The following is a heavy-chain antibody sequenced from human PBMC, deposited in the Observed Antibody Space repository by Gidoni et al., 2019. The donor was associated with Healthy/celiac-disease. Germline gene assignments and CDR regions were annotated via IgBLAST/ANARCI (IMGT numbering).Heavy chain of an antibody. CDR2: IKSKTDGGTT. CDR1: GFTFSTAW. CDR3: TAVTMVRGVYWYFDL. V-gene: IGHV3-15*01. Sequence: EVQLVESGGGLVKPGGSLRLSCAASGFTFSTAWMSWVRQAPGKGLEWVGRIKSKTDGGTTDYAAPVKGRFTISRDDSKNTLYLQMNSLKTEDTAVYYCTAVTMVRGVYWYFDLWGRGTLVTVSS. D-gene: IGHD3-10*01. J-gene: IGHJ2*01.